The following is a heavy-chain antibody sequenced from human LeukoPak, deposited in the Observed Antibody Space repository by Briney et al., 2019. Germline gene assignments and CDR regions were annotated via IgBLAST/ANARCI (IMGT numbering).Heavy chain of an antibody. J-gene: IGHJ4*02. CDR1: GFTFSDYY. CDR2: ISSSGSTI. D-gene: IGHD6-13*01. Sequence: PGGSLRLSCAASGFTFSDYYMSWIRQAPGKGPEWVSYISSSGSTIYYADSVKGRFTISRDNAKNSLYLQMNSLRAEDTAVYYCASLPGIAAAGFFDYWGQGTLVTVSS. V-gene: IGHV3-11*01. CDR3: ASLPGIAAAGFFDY.